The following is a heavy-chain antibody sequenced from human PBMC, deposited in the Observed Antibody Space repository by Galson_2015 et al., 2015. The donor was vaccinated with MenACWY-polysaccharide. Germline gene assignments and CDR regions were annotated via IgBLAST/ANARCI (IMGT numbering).Heavy chain of an antibody. V-gene: IGHV4-61*01. CDR2: MSYSGIA. Sequence: LSLTCTVSGGSVTSGTYYWRWLRQPPGQGLEWIGYMSYSGIANYNPSLRSRVTISIDASKNQFSLRLTSMTAADTAMYYCAREPTYSGSFGWFDPWGQGTLVTVSS. J-gene: IGHJ5*02. D-gene: IGHD1-26*01. CDR1: GGSVTSGTYY. CDR3: AREPTYSGSFGWFDP.